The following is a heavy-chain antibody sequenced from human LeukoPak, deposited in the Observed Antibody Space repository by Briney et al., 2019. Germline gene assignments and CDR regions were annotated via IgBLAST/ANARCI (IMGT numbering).Heavy chain of an antibody. V-gene: IGHV3-64*01. D-gene: IGHD5-18*01. CDR1: GFTFSSYA. J-gene: IGHJ4*02. CDR3: ARGRYSYGYYFDY. Sequence: GGSLRLSCAASGFTFSSYAMHWVRQAPGKGLEYVSAISSNGGSTYYANSVKGRFTISRDNSKNTLYLQMGSLRAEDMAVYHCARGRYSYGYYFDYWGQGTLVTVSS. CDR2: ISSNGGST.